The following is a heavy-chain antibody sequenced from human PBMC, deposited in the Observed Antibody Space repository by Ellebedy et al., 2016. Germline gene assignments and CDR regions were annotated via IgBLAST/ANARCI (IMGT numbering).Heavy chain of an antibody. CDR2: ITGSNYI. D-gene: IGHD2-15*01. CDR3: ARTPPYYYYHMDV. Sequence: GGSLRLXCAPSGFTFSDYKLHWVRQAAGKGLEWVSSITGSNYIYYADSVRGRFTISRDNARNSLYLQMNSLRAEDTAVYYCARTPPYYYYHMDVWGQGTTVTVS. J-gene: IGHJ6*02. CDR1: GFTFSDYK. V-gene: IGHV3-69-1*01.